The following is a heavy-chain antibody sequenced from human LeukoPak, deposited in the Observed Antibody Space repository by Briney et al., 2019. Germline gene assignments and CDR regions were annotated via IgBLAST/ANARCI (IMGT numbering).Heavy chain of an antibody. CDR1: GGSFSGYY. CDR2: INHSGST. D-gene: IGHD6-19*01. V-gene: IGHV4-34*01. J-gene: IGHJ4*02. CDR3: ARGEWLVQRIDY. Sequence: SETLCLTCAVHGGSFSGYYWSWIRQAPGKGLEWIGEINHSGSTNYNPSLKSRGTISVETSKHQFSLKVSSVPAADTAVYYCARGEWLVQRIDYWGQGTLVTVSS.